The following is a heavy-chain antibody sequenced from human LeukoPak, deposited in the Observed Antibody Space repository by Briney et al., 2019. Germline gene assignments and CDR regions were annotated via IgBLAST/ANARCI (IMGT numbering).Heavy chain of an antibody. CDR1: GGSFSGYY. Sequence: KTSETLSLTCAVYGGSFSGYYWSWIRQPPGKGLEWIGEINHSGSTNYNPSLKSRVTISVDTSKNQFSLKLSSVTAADTAVYYCATGISLVGFWSGLGYYFDYWGQGTLVNVSS. CDR2: INHSGST. J-gene: IGHJ4*02. CDR3: ATGISLVGFWSGLGYYFDY. D-gene: IGHD3-3*01. V-gene: IGHV4-34*01.